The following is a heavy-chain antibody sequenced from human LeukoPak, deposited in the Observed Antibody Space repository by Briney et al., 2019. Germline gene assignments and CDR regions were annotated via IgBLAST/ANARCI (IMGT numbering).Heavy chain of an antibody. Sequence: SETLSLTCAVYGGSFSGYYWSWIRQPPGKGLEWIGEINHSGSTNYNPSLKSRVTISVDTSKNQFTLKLSSVTAADTAVYYCARHVSSGSYYYYYYMDVWGKGTTVTISS. CDR3: ARHVSSGSYYYYYYMDV. V-gene: IGHV4-34*01. J-gene: IGHJ6*03. CDR1: GGSFSGYY. CDR2: INHSGST. D-gene: IGHD6-19*01.